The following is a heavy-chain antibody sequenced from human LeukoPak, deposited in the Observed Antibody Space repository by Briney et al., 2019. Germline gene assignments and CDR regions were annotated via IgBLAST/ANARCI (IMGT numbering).Heavy chain of an antibody. CDR2: IYYSGGT. D-gene: IGHD3-3*02. CDR1: GGSISSSSYY. Sequence: SETLSLTCTVSGGSISSSSYYWGWIRQPPGKGLEWIGSIYYSGGTYYNPSLKSRVTISVDTSKNQFSLKLSSVTAADTAVYYCARRNSIGVPGFYFDYWGQGTLVTVSS. V-gene: IGHV4-39*01. J-gene: IGHJ4*02. CDR3: ARRNSIGVPGFYFDY.